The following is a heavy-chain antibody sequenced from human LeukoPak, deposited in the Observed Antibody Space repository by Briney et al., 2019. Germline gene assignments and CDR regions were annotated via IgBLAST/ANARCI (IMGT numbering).Heavy chain of an antibody. Sequence: GGSLRPSCAASGFTFNSYALSWVRQAPGKGLEWVSTIGGGGENTYYADSVKGRFTISRDSSKNTVYLHMKSLGAGDTAVYYCANHRDYVWGSPLDYWGQGALVTVSS. CDR2: IGGGGENT. J-gene: IGHJ4*02. V-gene: IGHV3-23*01. D-gene: IGHD3-16*01. CDR1: GFTFNSYA. CDR3: ANHRDYVWGSPLDY.